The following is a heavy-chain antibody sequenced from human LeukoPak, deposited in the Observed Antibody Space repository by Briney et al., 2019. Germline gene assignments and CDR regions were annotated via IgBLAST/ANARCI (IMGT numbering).Heavy chain of an antibody. CDR1: GYTFNTYY. J-gene: IGHJ2*01. Sequence: ASVKVSCKASGYTFNTYYIHWVRQAPGQGLEWLAIINPSDGWTNYAQKFQGRVTMTRDTSTSTVYMELSSLRSEDTAVYYCARDAEDTMIVVSRQGYFDLWGRGTLVTVSS. D-gene: IGHD3-22*01. CDR2: INPSDGWT. V-gene: IGHV1-46*02. CDR3: ARDAEDTMIVVSRQGYFDL.